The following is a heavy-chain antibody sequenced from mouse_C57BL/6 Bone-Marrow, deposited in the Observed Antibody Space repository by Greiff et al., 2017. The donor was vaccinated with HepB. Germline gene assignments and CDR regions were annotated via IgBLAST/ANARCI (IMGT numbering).Heavy chain of an antibody. CDR1: GFNIKDYY. V-gene: IGHV14-1*01. CDR3: TTLGYYGSSPYWYFDV. J-gene: IGHJ1*03. Sequence: EVKLMESGAELVRPGASVKLSCTASGFNIKDYYMHWVKQRPEQGLEWIGRIDPEDGDTEYAPKFQGKATMTADTSSNTAYLQLSSLTSEDTAVYYCTTLGYYGSSPYWYFDVWGTGTTVTVSS. CDR2: IDPEDGDT. D-gene: IGHD1-1*01.